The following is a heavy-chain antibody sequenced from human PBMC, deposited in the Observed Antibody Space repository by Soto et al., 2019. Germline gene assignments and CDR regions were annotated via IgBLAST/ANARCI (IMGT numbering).Heavy chain of an antibody. D-gene: IGHD3-16*01. CDR1: GGSISSSNYY. CDR2: IYYSGST. Sequence: SETLSLTCTVSGGSISSSNYYWGWIRQPPGKGLEWIGSIYYSGSTAYNSSLKSRVTMSVDTSKNQLSLRLSSVTAADTAVYYCERPTLGAFDIWGQGTMVTVSS. J-gene: IGHJ3*02. V-gene: IGHV4-39*01. CDR3: ERPTLGAFDI.